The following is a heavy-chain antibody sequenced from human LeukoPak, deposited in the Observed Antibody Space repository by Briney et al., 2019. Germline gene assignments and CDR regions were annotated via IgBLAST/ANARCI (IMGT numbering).Heavy chain of an antibody. Sequence: GGSLRLSCAASGFTFSSYWMSWVRQAPGKGLEWVANIKQDGSEQYFVDSVKGRFTISRDNSKNTLYLQMNSLRAEDTAVYYCAKELRGYSYGLRNNWFDPWGQGTLVTVSS. CDR2: IKQDGSEQ. CDR3: AKELRGYSYGLRNNWFDP. D-gene: IGHD5-18*01. V-gene: IGHV3-7*01. J-gene: IGHJ5*02. CDR1: GFTFSSYW.